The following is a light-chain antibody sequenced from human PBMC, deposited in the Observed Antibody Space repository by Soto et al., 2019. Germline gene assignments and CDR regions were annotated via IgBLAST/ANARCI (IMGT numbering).Light chain of an antibody. J-gene: IGLJ1*01. CDR1: TSDIGTFNL. Sequence: QSALTQPASVSGSPGQSVSISCTGTTSDIGTFNLVSWYQQHPGKAPKLMIYEGSQRPSGVSTRFSGSKSANTASLTISGLQTEDEADYCCCSYTGSGTYVFGTGTKLTVL. CDR2: EGS. V-gene: IGLV2-23*01. CDR3: CSYTGSGTYV.